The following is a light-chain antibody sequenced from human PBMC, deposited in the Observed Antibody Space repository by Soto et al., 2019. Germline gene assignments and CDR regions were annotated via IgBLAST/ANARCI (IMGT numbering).Light chain of an antibody. CDR2: GAS. V-gene: IGKV3-15*01. Sequence: DIVMTQSPGSLSVSPGERVTLSCRASQSVGSDLAWYQQKPGQAPRLLSYGASTRATGIPARFSGSGSGTEFTLTISSLQSEDFAVYYCQQYNNWPRTFGQGTKGDIK. CDR1: QSVGSD. CDR3: QQYNNWPRT. J-gene: IGKJ1*01.